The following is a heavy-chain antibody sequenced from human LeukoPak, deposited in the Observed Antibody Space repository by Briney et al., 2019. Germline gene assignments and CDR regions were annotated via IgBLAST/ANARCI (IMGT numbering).Heavy chain of an antibody. CDR3: VRDKGGWNHFDY. CDR1: GFTFGTFW. V-gene: IGHV3-7*03. D-gene: IGHD6-19*01. J-gene: IGHJ4*02. CDR2: INQGGSQK. Sequence: GGSLRLSCEASGFTFGTFWMSWVRQAPGKGLEWVANINQGGSQKNYVDSVRGRFTIDRDDAKNSLYLRMNSLRAEDTAMYFCVRDKGGWNHFDYWGQGTLVTVSS.